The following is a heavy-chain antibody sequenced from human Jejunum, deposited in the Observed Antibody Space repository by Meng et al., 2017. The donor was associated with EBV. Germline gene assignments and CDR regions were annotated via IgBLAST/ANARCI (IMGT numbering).Heavy chain of an antibody. J-gene: IGHJ4*02. D-gene: IGHD3-10*01. Sequence: VPLQESCPGRVNPSETLSLPCPVSGVSMSNFYWRWFRQPPGKGLEWIGYFSYSVRTHYNPSLKSRVTISVDTSKNQFSLSLSSVTAADTAVYYCARGGGRPEYWGQGILVTVSS. V-gene: IGHV4-59*01. CDR1: GVSMSNFY. CDR2: FSYSVRT. CDR3: ARGGGRPEY.